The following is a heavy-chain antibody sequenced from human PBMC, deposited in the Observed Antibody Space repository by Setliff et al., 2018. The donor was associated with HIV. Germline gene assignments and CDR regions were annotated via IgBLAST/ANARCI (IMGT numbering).Heavy chain of an antibody. V-gene: IGHV1-18*01. J-gene: IGHJ3*02. CDR1: GYIFISYG. D-gene: IGHD6-13*01. Sequence: ASVKVSCKASGYIFISYGFSWVRQAPGQGLEWMGWISAYSGDTNYAQKFQGRVTMTRDTSISTAYMELSRLRSDDTAVYYCARRGRQQSDAFDIWGQGTMVTVSS. CDR3: ARRGRQQSDAFDI. CDR2: ISAYSGDT.